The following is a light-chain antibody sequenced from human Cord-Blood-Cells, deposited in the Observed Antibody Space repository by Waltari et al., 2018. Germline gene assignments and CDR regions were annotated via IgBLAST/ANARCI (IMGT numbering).Light chain of an antibody. CDR3: SSYAGSNNFVV. J-gene: IGLJ2*01. Sequence: QSALTQPPSASGSPGPSVTISCTGTSSYVGGYNYVPWYQQHPGKAPKLMIYAVSKRPSGVPDRFSGSKSGNTASPTVSGLQAEDEADYYCSSYAGSNNFVVFGGGTKLTVL. CDR1: SSYVGGYNY. CDR2: AVS. V-gene: IGLV2-8*01.